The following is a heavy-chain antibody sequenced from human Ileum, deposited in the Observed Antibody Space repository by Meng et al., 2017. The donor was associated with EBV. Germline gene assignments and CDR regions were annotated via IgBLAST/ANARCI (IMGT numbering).Heavy chain of an antibody. Sequence: VGSGGGLVQPGSSLRRSCAASEFSFSNYAMHWVRQGPGKGLEWVAAIKYDGRDKWYAGSVKGRFTMSRDNSKNTLYLQMNSLTSEDTAVYYCARDLFWNQADYWGQGTLVTVSS. J-gene: IGHJ4*02. CDR3: ARDLFWNQADY. CDR2: IKYDGRDK. CDR1: EFSFSNYA. D-gene: IGHD1-14*01. V-gene: IGHV3-30*04.